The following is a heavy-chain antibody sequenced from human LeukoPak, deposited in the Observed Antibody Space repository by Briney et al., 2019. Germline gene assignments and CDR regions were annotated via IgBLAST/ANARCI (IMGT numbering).Heavy chain of an antibody. J-gene: IGHJ3*02. CDR3: ARDALPDYGDYVSAFDI. CDR2: ISSSSSTI. V-gene: IGHV3-48*02. Sequence: GGSLRLSCAASGFTFSSYSMNWVRQAPGKGLEWVSYISSSSSTIYYADSVKGRFTISRDNAKNSLYLQMNSLRDEDTAVYYCARDALPDYGDYVSAFDIWDQGTMVTVSS. CDR1: GFTFSSYS. D-gene: IGHD4-17*01.